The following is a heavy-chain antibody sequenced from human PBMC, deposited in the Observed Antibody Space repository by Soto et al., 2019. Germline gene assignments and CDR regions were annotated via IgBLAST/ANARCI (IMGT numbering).Heavy chain of an antibody. D-gene: IGHD3-10*01. CDR2: ISRGSDYI. V-gene: IGHV3-21*01. CDR3: ARDMYAYGFFDY. Sequence: LRLSCVASGITFSSHSVNWVRQAPGKGLEWVSSISRGSDYIYYRDSVKGRFTISRDNAKNSLYLQMNSLRVEDTAVYYCARDMYAYGFFDYWGQGTLVTVSS. J-gene: IGHJ4*02. CDR1: GITFSSHS.